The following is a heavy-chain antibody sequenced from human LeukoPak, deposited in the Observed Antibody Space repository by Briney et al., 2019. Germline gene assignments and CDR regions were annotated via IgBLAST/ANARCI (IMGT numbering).Heavy chain of an antibody. V-gene: IGHV4-34*01. CDR1: GGSFSGYY. CDR3: ARGRMVRGVQLYYYYGMDV. Sequence: SETLSLTCAVYGGSFSGYYWSWIRQPPGKGLEWIGEINHSGSTNYNPSLKSRVTISVDTSKNQFSLKPSSVTAADTAVYYCARGRMVRGVQLYYYYGMDVWGQGTTVTVSS. D-gene: IGHD3-10*01. CDR2: INHSGST. J-gene: IGHJ6*02.